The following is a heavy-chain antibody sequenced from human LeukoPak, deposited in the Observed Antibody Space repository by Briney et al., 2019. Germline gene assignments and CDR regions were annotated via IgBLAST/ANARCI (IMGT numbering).Heavy chain of an antibody. CDR3: ARAVQLERPPPLIGYYYMDV. V-gene: IGHV3-11*01. J-gene: IGHJ6*03. CDR1: GFTFSDYY. D-gene: IGHD1-1*01. CDR2: ISSSGSTI. Sequence: GGSLRLSCAASGFTFSDYYMSWIRQAPGKGLEWVSYISSSGSTIYYADSVKGRFTISRDNAKNSLYLQMNSLRAEDTAVYYCARAVQLERPPPLIGYYYMDVWGKGTTVTVSS.